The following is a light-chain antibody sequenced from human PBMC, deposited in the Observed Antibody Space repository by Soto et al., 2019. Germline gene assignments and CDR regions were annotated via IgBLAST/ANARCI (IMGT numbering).Light chain of an antibody. CDR1: QGISSF. Sequence: DIQMTQSPSSLSASVGDRVTITCRASQGISSFLAWYQQKPGKVPKLLIYLASTLQSGVPSRFSGSGSGTDFTLTISSLQPEDVATYYCQKYNSAPQTFGPGTKVDIK. V-gene: IGKV1-27*01. J-gene: IGKJ3*01. CDR2: LAS. CDR3: QKYNSAPQT.